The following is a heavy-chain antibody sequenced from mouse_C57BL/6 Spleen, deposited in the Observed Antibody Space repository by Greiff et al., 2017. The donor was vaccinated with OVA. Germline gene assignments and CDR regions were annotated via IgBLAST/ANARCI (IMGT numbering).Heavy chain of an antibody. D-gene: IGHD4-1*01. Sequence: QVQLQQSGAELVRPGASVTLSCKASGYTFTDYEMHWVQQTPVHGLEWIGAIDPETGGTAYNQKFKGKAILPADTSTMTANKELHSRTSDDSAVEYCTSPKLGRESYWGQGTTLTVSS. CDR2: IDPETGGT. CDR1: GYTFTDYE. V-gene: IGHV1-15*01. J-gene: IGHJ2*01. CDR3: TSPKLGRESY.